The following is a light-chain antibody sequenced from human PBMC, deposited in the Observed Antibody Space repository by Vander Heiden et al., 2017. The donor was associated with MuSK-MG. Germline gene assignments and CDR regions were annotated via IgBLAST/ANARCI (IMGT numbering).Light chain of an antibody. V-gene: IGLV2-14*03. CDR3: SSYTSSSTYV. CDR1: SSDVGDYNY. CDR2: AVS. Sequence: QSALPQPPSVSWPPGSSITISCTGTSSDVGDYNYVSWYQHPPGKAPKLMIYAVSNRPSGVSNRFSGSKSGNTASLTISGLQAEDEADYYCSSYTSSSTYVFGGGTKVTVL. J-gene: IGLJ1*01.